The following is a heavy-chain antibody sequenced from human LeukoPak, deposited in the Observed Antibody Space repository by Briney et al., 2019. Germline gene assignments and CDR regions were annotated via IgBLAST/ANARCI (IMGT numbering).Heavy chain of an antibody. CDR2: IKHDGSEK. V-gene: IGHV3-7*01. D-gene: IGHD3-3*01. J-gene: IGHJ4*02. CDR3: ATDRGWRTSGYYLYYFEY. CDR1: GFIFTNYF. Sequence: PGGPLRLCCAASGFIFTNYFMSWVRQAPGKGLEWVASIKHDGSEKYYVDSVRGRFTISRDNTMNSLYLQMSSLRAEDTAVYYCATDRGWRTSGYYLYYFEYWGQGTLVTYSS.